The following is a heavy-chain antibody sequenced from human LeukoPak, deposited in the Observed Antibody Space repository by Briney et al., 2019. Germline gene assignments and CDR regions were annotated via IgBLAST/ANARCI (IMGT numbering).Heavy chain of an antibody. D-gene: IGHD3-22*01. CDR3: ARDYYDSSGYTENWFDP. J-gene: IGHJ5*02. V-gene: IGHV4-4*07. CDR1: GGSISSYY. CDR2: IYTSGST. Sequence: ASETLSLTCTVSGGSISSYYWSWIRQPAGKGLEWIGRIYTSGSTNYNPSLKSRVTMSVDTSKNQFSLKLSSVTAADTAVYYCARDYYDSSGYTENWFDPWGQETLVTVSS.